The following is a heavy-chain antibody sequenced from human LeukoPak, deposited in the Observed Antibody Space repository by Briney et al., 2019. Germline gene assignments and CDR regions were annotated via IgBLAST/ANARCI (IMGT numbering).Heavy chain of an antibody. V-gene: IGHV4-4*02. J-gene: IGHJ4*02. CDR2: TSHRGST. CDR3: ARNAAHEYYFDY. CDR1: GGSISSTNW. Sequence: KPSGTLSLTCSVSGGSISSTNWWSWVRQPPGKGLEWIGETSHRGSTNYNPSLKSRVTISVDKSKNQFSLKLSSVTAADTAVYYCARNAAHEYYFDYWGQGTLVTVSS. D-gene: IGHD2-15*01.